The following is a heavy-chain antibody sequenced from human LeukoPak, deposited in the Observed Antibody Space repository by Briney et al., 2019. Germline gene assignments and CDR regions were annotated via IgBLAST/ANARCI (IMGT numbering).Heavy chain of an antibody. CDR3: ARGPQSGFDP. CDR2: IYSGGST. V-gene: IGHV3-66*02. CDR1: GFTFSSYE. Sequence: PGGSLRLSCAASGFTFSSYEMNWVRQAPGKGLEWVSVIYSGGSTYYADSVKGRFTISRDNSKNTLYLQMNSLRAEDTAVYYCARGPQSGFDPWGQGTLVTVSS. J-gene: IGHJ5*02.